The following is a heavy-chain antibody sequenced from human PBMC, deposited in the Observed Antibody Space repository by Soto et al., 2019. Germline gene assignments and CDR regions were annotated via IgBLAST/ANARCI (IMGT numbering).Heavy chain of an antibody. Sequence: QVQLVESGGGVVQPGRSLRLSCAASGFTFRTFAMHWVRQAPGKGLEWVAGISYDASNEEYADSVKGRFTISRDNSKYTLYLQMNSLRREDTAVYFCVRDMVDGMDVWGQGTTVTVSS. CDR1: GFTFRTFA. CDR3: VRDMVDGMDV. D-gene: IGHD3-10*01. J-gene: IGHJ6*02. CDR2: ISYDASNE. V-gene: IGHV3-30-3*01.